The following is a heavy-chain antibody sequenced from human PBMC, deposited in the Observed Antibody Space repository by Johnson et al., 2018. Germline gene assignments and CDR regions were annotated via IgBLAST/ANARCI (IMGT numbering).Heavy chain of an antibody. CDR3: AKDDRPALRPAGDFRH. CDR2: ISYDESNK. V-gene: IGHV3-30*05. CDR1: VFTFSTYA. Sequence: VQLLETGGGVVQPGRSLRLSCAASVFTFSTYAMHWVRQAPGKGLEWVSVISYDESNKDYADSVKGRFTISRDNSKNTLYLEMNSLRVEGTAVYYCAKDDRPALRPAGDFRHWGEGTLVTVSS. J-gene: IGHJ1*01. D-gene: IGHD3-10*01.